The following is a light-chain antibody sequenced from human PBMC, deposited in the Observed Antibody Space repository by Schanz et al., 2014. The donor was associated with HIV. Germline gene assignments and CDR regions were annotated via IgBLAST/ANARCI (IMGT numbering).Light chain of an antibody. CDR3: AAWDVLLNGPV. V-gene: IGLV1-40*01. Sequence: QSVLTQPPSVSGAPGQRITISCTGSSSNIGAGYYVHWYQQFPGTAPKLLIYENNHRPSGVPDRFSGSKSGTSASLAISGLQSEDEADYYCAAWDVLLNGPVFGGGTQLTVL. J-gene: IGLJ7*01. CDR2: ENN. CDR1: SSNIGAGYY.